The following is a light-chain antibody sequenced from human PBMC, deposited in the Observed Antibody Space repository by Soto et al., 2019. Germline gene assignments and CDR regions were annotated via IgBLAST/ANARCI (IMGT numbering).Light chain of an antibody. CDR1: QSIGSW. Sequence: DIQMTQSPSTLSASVGDRVTITCRASQSIGSWLDWFQQKPGKAPKLLIYKSSTLESGVPSRFSGSGSGTELTLTISSLQPEDFATYYCQQYSTSSRTFGQGTKVEVK. CDR2: KSS. V-gene: IGKV1-5*03. CDR3: QQYSTSSRT. J-gene: IGKJ1*01.